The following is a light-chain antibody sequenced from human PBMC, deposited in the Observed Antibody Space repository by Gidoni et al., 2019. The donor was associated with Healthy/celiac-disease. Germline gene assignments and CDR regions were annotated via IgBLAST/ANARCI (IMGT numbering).Light chain of an antibody. CDR2: AAS. J-gene: IGKJ1*01. CDR3: QQSYSTPPWT. V-gene: IGKV1-39*01. CDR1: QRISSY. Sequence: DIQMTQSPSSLSASVGDRVTITCRASQRISSYLNWYQQKPGKAPKLLIYAASSLQSGVPSRFCGSGSGTDFSLTISSLQPEDFATYYCQQSYSTPPWTFGHGTKVEIK.